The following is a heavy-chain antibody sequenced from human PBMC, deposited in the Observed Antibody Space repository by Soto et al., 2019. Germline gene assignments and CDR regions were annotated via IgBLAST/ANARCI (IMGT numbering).Heavy chain of an antibody. CDR2: IFYSGTT. D-gene: IGHD3-10*01. V-gene: IGHV4-31*03. CDR3: AKVRGHAFDI. J-gene: IGHJ3*02. CDR1: GVSINSGDYY. Sequence: QVQLQESGPGLVKPSQTLSLNCSVSGVSINSGDYYCSWIRQHAGQGLEWIGYIFYSGTTFYNPSLKSRVTISIDASKNQFSLEMSSVTAADTAVYYCAKVRGHAFDIRGQGTMVTVSS.